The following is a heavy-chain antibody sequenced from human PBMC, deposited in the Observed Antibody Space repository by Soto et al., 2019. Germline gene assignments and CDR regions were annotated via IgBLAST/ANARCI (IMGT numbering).Heavy chain of an antibody. Sequence: QVQLVQSAAEVTEPGASVKLSCKTSGYTFSTYGLSWVRQAPGQGLEWMGWSVATSGNTIYAQNFQGRVTVTTDRSTNTGYLELRSLTSDDTALYYCARVAGYGSGSRHFDSWGQGTLVTVSS. D-gene: IGHD3-10*01. V-gene: IGHV1-18*01. CDR3: ARVAGYGSGSRHFDS. CDR2: SVATSGNT. J-gene: IGHJ4*02. CDR1: GYTFSTYG.